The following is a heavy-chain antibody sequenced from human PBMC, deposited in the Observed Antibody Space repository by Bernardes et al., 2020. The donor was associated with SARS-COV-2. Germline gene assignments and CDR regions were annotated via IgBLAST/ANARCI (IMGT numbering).Heavy chain of an antibody. CDR3: ARDLGYCTNGVCSP. D-gene: IGHD2-8*01. J-gene: IGHJ5*02. CDR1: GFTFSSYA. V-gene: IGHV3-23*01. CDR2: ISGSGGST. Sequence: GGSLRLSCAASGFTFSSYAMSWVRQAPGKGLEWVSGISGSGGSTYYADSVKGRFTISRDNAKNMLFLQMSGLRAEDTAMYYCARDLGYCTNGVCSPWGQGTLVTVAS.